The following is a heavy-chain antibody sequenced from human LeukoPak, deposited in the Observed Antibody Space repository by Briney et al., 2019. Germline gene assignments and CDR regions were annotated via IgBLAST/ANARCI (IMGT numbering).Heavy chain of an antibody. CDR1: GYTFSSYA. Sequence: GRSLRLSCAASGYTFSSYAMHWVRQAPGKGLEWVAVISYDGSNKYYADSVKGRFTISRDNSKNTLYLQMNSLRAEDTAVYYCARDTGREQLAPPEDYWGQGTLVTVSS. CDR2: ISYDGSNK. J-gene: IGHJ4*02. CDR3: ARDTGREQLAPPEDY. D-gene: IGHD6-6*01. V-gene: IGHV3-30*01.